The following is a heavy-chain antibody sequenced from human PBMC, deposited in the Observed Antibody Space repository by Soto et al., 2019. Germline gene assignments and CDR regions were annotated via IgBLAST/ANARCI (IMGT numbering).Heavy chain of an antibody. D-gene: IGHD6-13*01. CDR3: ARGIAAALYYYYYGMDV. J-gene: IGHJ6*02. Sequence: SVKVSCKASGYTFTSYDINWVRQATGQGLEWMGWMNPNSGNTGYAQKFQGRVTMTRNTSISTAYMELSSLRSEDTAVYYCARGIAAALYYYYYGMDVWGQGTTVTVSS. CDR2: MNPNSGNT. V-gene: IGHV1-8*01. CDR1: GYTFTSYD.